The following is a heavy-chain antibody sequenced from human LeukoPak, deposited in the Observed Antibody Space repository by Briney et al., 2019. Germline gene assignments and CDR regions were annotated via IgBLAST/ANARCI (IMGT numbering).Heavy chain of an antibody. CDR3: ARDCTSVTCYFGY. CDR1: GGSISGFY. CDR2: IYSSGRP. D-gene: IGHD2-8*02. Sequence: PSETLSLTCTVSGGSISGFYWSWIRQPAGKGLEWIGRIYSSGRPNYNPSLKSRVTLSVDTSKNQFSLKLGSVTAADTAVYYCARDCTSVTCYFGYWGQGTLVTVSS. J-gene: IGHJ4*02. V-gene: IGHV4-4*07.